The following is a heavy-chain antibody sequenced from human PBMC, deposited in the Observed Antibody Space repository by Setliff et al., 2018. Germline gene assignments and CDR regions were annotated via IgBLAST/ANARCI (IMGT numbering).Heavy chain of an antibody. CDR2: TYYDGST. Sequence: PSETLSLTCTVSGDSITNMSFYWGWIRQPPGKGPDWIGSTYYDGSTYHNPSLKSRVTISIGTSNNQFSLSLRSVTAADTALYYCARNPASFQYAFDVWGRGTLVTVSS. V-gene: IGHV4-39*07. D-gene: IGHD2-8*01. CDR1: GDSITNMSFY. J-gene: IGHJ2*01. CDR3: ARNPASFQYAFDV.